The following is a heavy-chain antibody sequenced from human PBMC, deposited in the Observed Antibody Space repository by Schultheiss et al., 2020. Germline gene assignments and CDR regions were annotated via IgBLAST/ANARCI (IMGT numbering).Heavy chain of an antibody. D-gene: IGHD6-6*01. CDR3: AKDISGDLYSSSSGIFDY. CDR1: GFTFDDYA. V-gene: IGHV3-9*01. Sequence: GESLRLSCAASGFTFDDYAMHWVRQAPGKGLEWVSGISWNSGSIGYADSVKGRFTISRDNAKNSLYLQMNSLRAEDTALYYCAKDISGDLYSSSSGIFDYWGQGNLGTVSS. CDR2: ISWNSGSI. J-gene: IGHJ4*02.